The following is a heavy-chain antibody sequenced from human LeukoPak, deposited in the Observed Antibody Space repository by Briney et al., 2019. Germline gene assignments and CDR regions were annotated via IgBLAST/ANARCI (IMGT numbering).Heavy chain of an antibody. D-gene: IGHD3-3*01. CDR1: GYTFTGYY. CDR2: INPNSGGT. Sequence: ASVKVSCKASGYTFTGYYMHWVRQAPGQGLEWMGWINPNSGGTNYAQKFQGRVTMTRDTSISTAYMELSRLRSDDTAVYYCARDPDYDFWSGWRGKVKAGYFDYWGQGTLVTVSS. V-gene: IGHV1-2*02. J-gene: IGHJ4*02. CDR3: ARDPDYDFWSGWRGKVKAGYFDY.